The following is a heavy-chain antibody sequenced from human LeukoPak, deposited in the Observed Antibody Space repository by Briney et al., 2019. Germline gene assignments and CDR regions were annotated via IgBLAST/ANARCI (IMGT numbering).Heavy chain of an antibody. CDR2: IIPIFGTA. Sequence: SVKVSCKASGGTFTSYAISWVRQAPGQGLEWMGGIIPIFGTANYAQKFQGRVTITADKSTITAYMELSSLRSEDTAVYYCARDIQRKTIKSYYMVVWGKGTTVTVS. D-gene: IGHD5-18*01. CDR1: GGTFTSYA. CDR3: ARDIQRKTIKSYYMVV. J-gene: IGHJ6*03. V-gene: IGHV1-69*06.